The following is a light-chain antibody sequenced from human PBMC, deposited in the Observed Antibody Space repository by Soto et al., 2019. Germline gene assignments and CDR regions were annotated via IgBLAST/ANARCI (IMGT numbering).Light chain of an antibody. CDR2: EVS. J-gene: IGLJ3*02. CDR1: SSDVGGYNY. CDR3: SSYTSSSTLEV. V-gene: IGLV2-14*01. Sequence: QAASVSGSPGQSITISCTGTSSDVGGYNYVSWYQQHPGKAPKLMIYEVSNRPSGVSNRFSGSKSGNTASLTISGLQAEDEADYYCSSYTSSSTLEVFGGGTKVTVL.